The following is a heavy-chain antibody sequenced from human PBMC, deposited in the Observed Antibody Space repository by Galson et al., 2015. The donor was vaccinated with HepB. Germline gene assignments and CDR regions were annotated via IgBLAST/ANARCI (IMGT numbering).Heavy chain of an antibody. CDR2: IIPIFGTA. CDR3: ARDFEEWLVPDLGGYYYMDV. Sequence: SVKVSCKASGGTFSSYAISWVRQAPGQGLEWMGGIIPIFGTANYAQKFQGRVTITADESTSTAYMELSSLRSEDTAVYYCARDFEEWLVPDLGGYYYMDVWGKGTTVTVSS. J-gene: IGHJ6*03. CDR1: GGTFSSYA. V-gene: IGHV1-69*13. D-gene: IGHD6-19*01.